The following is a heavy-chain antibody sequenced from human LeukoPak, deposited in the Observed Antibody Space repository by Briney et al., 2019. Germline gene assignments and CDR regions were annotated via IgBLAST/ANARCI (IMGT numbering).Heavy chain of an antibody. J-gene: IGHJ4*02. CDR2: IYSGGST. D-gene: IGHD3-22*01. Sequence: GGSLRLSCAASGFTVSSNYMSWVRQAPGKGLEWVSVIYSGGSTYYADSVKGRFTISRDNAKNSLYLQMNSLRAEDTAVYYCARAKDSSGYYWDYWGQGTLVTVSS. V-gene: IGHV3-53*01. CDR3: ARAKDSSGYYWDY. CDR1: GFTVSSNY.